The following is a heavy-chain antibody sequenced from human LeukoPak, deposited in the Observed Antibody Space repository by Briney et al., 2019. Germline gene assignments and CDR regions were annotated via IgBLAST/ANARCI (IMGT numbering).Heavy chain of an antibody. CDR1: GFTLSSYW. D-gene: IGHD6-13*01. Sequence: PGGSLRLSCAASGFTLSSYWMHWVRQAPGEGLVWVSRIDPDGSTTNYADSVKGRFTTSRDNAKHTLYLQMNSLRAEDTALYYCTRVQAGRAGLMDVWGRGTTVTVSS. CDR2: IDPDGSTT. CDR3: TRVQAGRAGLMDV. J-gene: IGHJ6*02. V-gene: IGHV3-74*01.